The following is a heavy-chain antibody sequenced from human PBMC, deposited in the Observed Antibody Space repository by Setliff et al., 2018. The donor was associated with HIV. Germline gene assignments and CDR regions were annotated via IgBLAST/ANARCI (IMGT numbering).Heavy chain of an antibody. J-gene: IGHJ4*02. CDR3: ARDRLPKWGSHYTY. D-gene: IGHD3-3*01. CDR2: INPNNDDT. CDR1: GYTFTDYY. V-gene: IGHV1-2*02. Sequence: ASVKVSCKASGYTFTDYYQHWVRQAPGQGLEWMGWINPNNDDTKSAQKFQGRVTMTRDTSISTAYMELSSLRSDDTAVYYCARDRLPKWGSHYTYWGQGTMVTVSS.